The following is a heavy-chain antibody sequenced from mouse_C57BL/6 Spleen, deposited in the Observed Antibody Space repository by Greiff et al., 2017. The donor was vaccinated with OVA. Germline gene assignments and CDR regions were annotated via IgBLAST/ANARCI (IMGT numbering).Heavy chain of an antibody. V-gene: IGHV1-54*01. Sequence: VQLQQSGAELVRPGTSVKVSCKASGYAFTNYLLEWVKQRPGQGLEWIGVINPGSGGTNYNEKFKGKATLTADKSSSTAYMQLSSLTSEDSAVYFCARQLDAMDYWGQGTSVTVSS. CDR3: ARQLDAMDY. CDR1: GYAFTNYL. D-gene: IGHD3-1*01. CDR2: INPGSGGT. J-gene: IGHJ4*01.